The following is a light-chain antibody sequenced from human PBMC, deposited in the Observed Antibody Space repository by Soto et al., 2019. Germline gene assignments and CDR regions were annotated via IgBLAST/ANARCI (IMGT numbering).Light chain of an antibody. CDR1: QGISSF. J-gene: IGKJ4*01. Sequence: DIQLTQSPSFLSASVGDRVTITCRASQGISSFLAWYQQKPGKAPNLLIYTASTLQSGVPSRFSGSGSETEFTLTISSLQPEDFATYYCQQLNGYPLTFGGGTKVEIK. CDR3: QQLNGYPLT. V-gene: IGKV1-9*01. CDR2: TAS.